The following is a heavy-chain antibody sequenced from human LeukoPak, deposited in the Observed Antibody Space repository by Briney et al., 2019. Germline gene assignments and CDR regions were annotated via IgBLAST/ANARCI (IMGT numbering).Heavy chain of an antibody. V-gene: IGHV3-33*01. CDR3: ARDSYYGSGSYEYYFDY. Sequence: PGGSLRLSCAASGFTFSSYSMHWVRQAPGKGLEWVAVIWYDGSNKYYADSVKGRFTISRDNSKNTLYLQMNSLRAEDTAVYYCARDSYYGSGSYEYYFDYWGQGTLVTVSS. J-gene: IGHJ4*02. D-gene: IGHD3-10*01. CDR1: GFTFSSYS. CDR2: IWYDGSNK.